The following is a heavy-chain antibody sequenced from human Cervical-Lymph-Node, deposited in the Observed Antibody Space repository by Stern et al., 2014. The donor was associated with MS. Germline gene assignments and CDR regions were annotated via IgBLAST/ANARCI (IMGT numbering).Heavy chain of an antibody. J-gene: IGHJ3*02. CDR3: AAEPMYYSDSVGAFDI. D-gene: IGHD3-22*01. CDR2: NGVGSGNT. Sequence: QLVESVPEVTKPGTSVKVSCKASGFTFTSSAVQWVRQARGPRLERIGWNGVGSGNTNYAQKLQGRVPLTRDISTNAAYMELSNLRSEGTAGYYCAAEPMYYSDSVGAFDIWGQGTMVTVSS. V-gene: IGHV1-58*01. CDR1: GFTFTSSA.